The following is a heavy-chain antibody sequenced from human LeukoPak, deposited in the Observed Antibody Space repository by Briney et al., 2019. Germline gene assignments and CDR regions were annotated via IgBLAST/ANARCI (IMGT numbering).Heavy chain of an antibody. CDR2: ISYDGSNK. Sequence: GGSLRLSCAASGFTFSSYAMHWVRQAPGKGLEWVAVISYDGSNKYYADSVKGRFTISRDNSKNTLYLQMNSLRAEDTAVYYCARETVRALDAFDIWGQGTMVTVSS. CDR3: ARETVRALDAFDI. J-gene: IGHJ3*02. D-gene: IGHD1-1*01. CDR1: GFTFSSYA. V-gene: IGHV3-30-3*01.